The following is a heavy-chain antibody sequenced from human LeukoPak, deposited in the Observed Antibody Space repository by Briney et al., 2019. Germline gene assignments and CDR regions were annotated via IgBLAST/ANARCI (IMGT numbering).Heavy chain of an antibody. Sequence: GGSLKLSCAASGFTFSGSAIHWVRQASGNGLEWVGRIRDKANSYATAYIASVKGRFTISRDDSKNTAYLQMSSLKTEDTAVYYCTRWDCTTTGCYPFDYWGQGTLVTVSS. CDR1: GFTFSGSA. D-gene: IGHD2-2*01. V-gene: IGHV3-73*01. J-gene: IGHJ4*02. CDR3: TRWDCTTTGCYPFDY. CDR2: IRDKANSYAT.